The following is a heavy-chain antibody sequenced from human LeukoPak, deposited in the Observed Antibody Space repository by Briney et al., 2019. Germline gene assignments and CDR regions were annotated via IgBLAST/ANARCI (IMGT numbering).Heavy chain of an antibody. CDR3: ARYTVTTFLYRND. D-gene: IGHD4-17*01. CDR1: GGSISSSSYY. CDR2: IYYSGST. J-gene: IGHJ4*02. Sequence: SETLSLTCTVSGGSISSSSYYWGWTRQPPGKGLEWIGSIYYSGSTYSTPFLRSRVTISVDTSKNQFSLKLSSVTAADTAVYYCARYTVTTFLYRNDWGQGTLVTVSS. V-gene: IGHV4-39*01.